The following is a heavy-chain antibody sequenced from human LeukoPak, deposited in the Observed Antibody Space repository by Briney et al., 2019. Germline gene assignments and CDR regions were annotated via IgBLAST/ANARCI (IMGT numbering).Heavy chain of an antibody. Sequence: PGGTLRLSCAASGFTFSSYAMSWVRQAPGKGLEWVSAISGSGGSTYYADSVKGRFTISRGNSKNTLYLQMNSLRAEDTAVYYCAKVIYDSSGYLDYWGQGTLVTVSS. V-gene: IGHV3-23*01. D-gene: IGHD3-22*01. CDR3: AKVIYDSSGYLDY. CDR2: ISGSGGST. J-gene: IGHJ4*02. CDR1: GFTFSSYA.